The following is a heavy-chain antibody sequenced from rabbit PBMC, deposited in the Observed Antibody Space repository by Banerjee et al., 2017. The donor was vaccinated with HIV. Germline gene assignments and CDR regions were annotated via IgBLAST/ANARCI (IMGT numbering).Heavy chain of an antibody. CDR1: GFSFSNRYV. CDR2: IYAGSSGSI. J-gene: IGHJ4*01. Sequence: QSLEESGGDLVKPGASLTLTCTASGFSFSNRYVMCWVRQAPGKGLEWIACIYAGSSGSIYYASWAKGRFTISKTSSTTVTLQMTSLTAADTATYFCARDLAGVIGWNFNLWGQGALVTVS. CDR3: ARDLAGVIGWNFNL. V-gene: IGHV1S40*01. D-gene: IGHD4-1*01.